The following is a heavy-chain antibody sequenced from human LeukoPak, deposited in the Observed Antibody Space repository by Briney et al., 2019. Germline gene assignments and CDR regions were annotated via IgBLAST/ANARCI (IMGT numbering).Heavy chain of an antibody. CDR3: ARDTVRYSSSWSYIDY. V-gene: IGHV3-7*01. CDR2: IEQDGSEK. Sequence: GGSLRLSCAASGFTFSSYWMSWVRQAPGKGLEWVANIEQDGSEKYYVDSVKGRFTISRDNAKNSLYLQMNSLRAEDTAVYYCARDTVRYSSSWSYIDYWGQGTLVTVSS. D-gene: IGHD6-13*01. J-gene: IGHJ4*02. CDR1: GFTFSSYW.